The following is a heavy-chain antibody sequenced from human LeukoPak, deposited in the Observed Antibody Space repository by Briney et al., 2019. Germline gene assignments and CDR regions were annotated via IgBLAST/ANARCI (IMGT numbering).Heavy chain of an antibody. CDR3: TMGLWFGELYLDY. CDR1: GGSFSGYY. J-gene: IGHJ4*02. V-gene: IGHV3-15*01. D-gene: IGHD3-10*01. Sequence: ETLSLTCAVYGGSFSGYYWSWIRQAPGKGLEWVGRIKRKSDGGTTDYAAPVKGRFTISRDESTNTLNLQMKSLKNEDTAVYYCTMGLWFGELYLDYWGQGTLVTVSS. CDR2: IKRKSDGGTT.